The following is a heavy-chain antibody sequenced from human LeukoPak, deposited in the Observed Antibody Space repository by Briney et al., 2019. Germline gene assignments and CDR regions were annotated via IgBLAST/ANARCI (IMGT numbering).Heavy chain of an antibody. V-gene: IGHV4-34*01. CDR2: INHSGST. CDR1: GGSFSGYY. D-gene: IGHD5-18*01. CDR3: ARGPHGYSYGRFDY. Sequence: PSETLSLTCAVYGGSFSGYYWSWIRQPPGKGLEWIGEINHSGSTNYNPSLKSRVTISVDTSKNQFSLKLSSVTAADTAVYYCARGPHGYSYGRFDYWGQGTLVTVSS. J-gene: IGHJ4*02.